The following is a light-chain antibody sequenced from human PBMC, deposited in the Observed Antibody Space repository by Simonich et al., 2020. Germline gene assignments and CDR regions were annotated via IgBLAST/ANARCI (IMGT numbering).Light chain of an antibody. CDR2: WAP. Sequence: DIVMTQSPDSLAVSLGERPTINCKSSQSVLYSSNNKNYLAWYQQKPGQPPKLLIYWAPTRESGVPDRFSGSGSGPDFTLTSSSLQAEDVAVYYCQQYYSTPPWTFGQGTKVEIK. J-gene: IGKJ1*01. V-gene: IGKV4-1*01. CDR1: QSVLYSSNNKNY. CDR3: QQYYSTPPWT.